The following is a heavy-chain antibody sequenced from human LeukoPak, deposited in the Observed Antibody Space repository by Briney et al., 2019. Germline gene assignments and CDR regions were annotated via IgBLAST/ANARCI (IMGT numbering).Heavy chain of an antibody. CDR2: IFYTGTT. CDR1: GGSFSGYY. Sequence: SETLSLTCAVYGGSFSGYYWSWIRQPPGRGLEWIGYIFYTGTTDYNPSLKSRVTISLETSKNQFSLKLNSATAADTAVYYCARSHSSGYNWFDPWGQGTLVTVSS. D-gene: IGHD3-22*01. J-gene: IGHJ5*02. CDR3: ARSHSSGYNWFDP. V-gene: IGHV4-59*08.